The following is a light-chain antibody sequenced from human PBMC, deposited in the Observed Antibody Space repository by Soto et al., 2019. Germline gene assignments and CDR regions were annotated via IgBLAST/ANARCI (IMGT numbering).Light chain of an antibody. V-gene: IGKV1-5*03. J-gene: IGKJ2*01. CDR2: KAS. Sequence: DIQMTQSPSTLSASVGDRVTITCRASQSIRSWLAWSQQKPGKAPKFLIYKASSLESGVPSGFSGSGSGTEFTLTIRCLQPDDFATDYCQQYNIYPYTFGQGTTLEIK. CDR1: QSIRSW. CDR3: QQYNIYPYT.